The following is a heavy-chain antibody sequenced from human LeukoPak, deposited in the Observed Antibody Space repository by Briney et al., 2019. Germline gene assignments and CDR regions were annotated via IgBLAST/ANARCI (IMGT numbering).Heavy chain of an antibody. V-gene: IGHV1-24*01. Sequence: ASVKVSCKVSGYTLTELCMHWVRQAPGKGLEWMGGFDPEDGETIYAQKFQGRVTMTEDTSTDTAYMELSSLRSEDTAVYYCATSGAMVRGALDYWGQGTLVTVSS. D-gene: IGHD3-10*01. CDR2: FDPEDGET. CDR3: ATSGAMVRGALDY. CDR1: GYTLTELC. J-gene: IGHJ4*02.